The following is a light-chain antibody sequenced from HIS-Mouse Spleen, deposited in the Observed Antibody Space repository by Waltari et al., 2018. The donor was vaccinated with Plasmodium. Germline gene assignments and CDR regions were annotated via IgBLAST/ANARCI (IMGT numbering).Light chain of an antibody. CDR3: QQYNNWSFT. CDR2: GAS. Sequence: EIVMTQSPAPLSVSPGERATLSCRASQRVSSNLAWYQQKPGQAPRLLIYGASTRATGIPARFSGSGSGTEFTLTISSLQSEDFAVYYCQQYNNWSFTFGPGTKVDIE. J-gene: IGKJ3*01. V-gene: IGKV3-15*01. CDR1: QRVSSN.